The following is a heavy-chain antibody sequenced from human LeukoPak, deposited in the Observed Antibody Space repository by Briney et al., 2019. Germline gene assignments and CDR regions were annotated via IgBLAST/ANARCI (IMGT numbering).Heavy chain of an antibody. Sequence: GASVKVSCKASGYTFTSYDINWVRQATGQVLEWMGWMNPNSGNTGYAQKFQGRVTITRNTSISTAYMELSSLRSEDTAVYYCARGCLSYVWGSYRYFDYWGQGTLVTVSS. D-gene: IGHD3-16*02. CDR3: ARGCLSYVWGSYRYFDY. J-gene: IGHJ4*02. CDR1: GYTFTSYD. CDR2: MNPNSGNT. V-gene: IGHV1-8*03.